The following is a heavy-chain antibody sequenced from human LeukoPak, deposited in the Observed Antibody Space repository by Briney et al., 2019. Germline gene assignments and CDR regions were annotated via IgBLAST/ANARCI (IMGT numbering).Heavy chain of an antibody. V-gene: IGHV6-1*01. CDR2: AYYKSKWYY. CDR3: ARDPSGGFRWYFDL. Sequence: SQTLSLTCAIYGDSVSSSSATWHWIRQSPSRGLEWLGRAYYKSKWYYDYAVSVKSRLTISPDTYRNQFSLQLNSVTPEDTAVYYCARDPSGGFRWYFDLWGRGTLVTVSS. D-gene: IGHD2-15*01. CDR1: GDSVSSSSAT. J-gene: IGHJ2*01.